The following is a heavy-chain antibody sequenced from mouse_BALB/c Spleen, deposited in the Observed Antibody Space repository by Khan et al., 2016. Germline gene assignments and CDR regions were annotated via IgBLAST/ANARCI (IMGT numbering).Heavy chain of an antibody. CDR3: ASYVFYTMDY. Sequence: VQLKESGPGLVQSSQSLSITCTVSGFSLTNYDVHWVRQSPGKGLEWLGVIWSGGSTDYNAAFISRLSISKDNSKSQVFFKMNSLQAYDTAIYYCASYVFYTMDYWGQGTSVTVSS. D-gene: IGHD1-1*01. CDR2: IWSGGST. CDR1: GFSLTNYD. V-gene: IGHV2-2*01. J-gene: IGHJ4*01.